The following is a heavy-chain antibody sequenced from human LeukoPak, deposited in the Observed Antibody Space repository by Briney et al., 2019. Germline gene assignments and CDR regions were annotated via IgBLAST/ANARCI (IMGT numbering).Heavy chain of an antibody. J-gene: IGHJ4*02. CDR1: GYTFTGYY. CDR2: INPNSGGT. CDR3: ARDPDGIAAAGSYYFDY. Sequence: ASVKVSCKASGYTFTGYYMHWVRQAPGQGLEWMGRINPNSGGTNYAQKFQGRVTMTRDTSISTAYMELSRLRSDDTAVYYCARDPDGIAAAGSYYFDYWGQGTLVTVSS. V-gene: IGHV1-2*06. D-gene: IGHD6-13*01.